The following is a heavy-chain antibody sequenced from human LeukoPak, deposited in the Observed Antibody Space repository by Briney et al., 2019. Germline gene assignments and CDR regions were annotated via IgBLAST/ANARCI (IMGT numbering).Heavy chain of an antibody. CDR2: IYYSGST. Sequence: SETLSLTCTVSGGSISTYYWNWIRQSPGKGLEWIGNIYYSGSTNYNPSLKSRVTISVDTSKNQFSLKLSSVTAADTAVYYCARLEWELNFDYWGQGTLVTVSS. CDR1: GGSISTYY. J-gene: IGHJ4*02. V-gene: IGHV4-59*08. D-gene: IGHD1-26*01. CDR3: ARLEWELNFDY.